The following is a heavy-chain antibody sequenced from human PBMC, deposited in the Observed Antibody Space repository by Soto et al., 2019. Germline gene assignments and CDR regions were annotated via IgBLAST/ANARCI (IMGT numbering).Heavy chain of an antibody. Sequence: QITLKESGPTLVKPTQTLTLTCTFSGFSLGTTAVGVGWIRQPPGKALEWLAFIYWDDDKRHSPSLKGRLTVTKDTSKKQVVLTVTDMDPVDTATYYCADSDTALGTRGEFDYWGQGTLVTVSS. CDR1: GFSLGTTAVG. CDR3: ADSDTALGTRGEFDY. V-gene: IGHV2-5*02. CDR2: IYWDDDK. J-gene: IGHJ4*02. D-gene: IGHD3-16*01.